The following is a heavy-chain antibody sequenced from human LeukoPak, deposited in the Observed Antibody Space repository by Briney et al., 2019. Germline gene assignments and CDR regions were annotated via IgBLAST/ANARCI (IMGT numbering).Heavy chain of an antibody. Sequence: GGSLRLSCAASGFTFSSYSMNWVRQAPGKGLEWVSSISSSSSYIYYADTVEGRFTISRDNSKNTLYLQMNSLRAEDTAVYYCASYDSSGYYAAWGQGTLVTVSS. CDR2: ISSSSSYI. CDR1: GFTFSSYS. V-gene: IGHV3-21*01. D-gene: IGHD3-22*01. CDR3: ASYDSSGYYAA. J-gene: IGHJ4*02.